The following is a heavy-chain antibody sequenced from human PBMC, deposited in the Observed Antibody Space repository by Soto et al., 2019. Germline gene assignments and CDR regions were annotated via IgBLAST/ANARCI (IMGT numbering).Heavy chain of an antibody. CDR3: AREKQQQLVLAYFDY. V-gene: IGHV1-2*04. J-gene: IGHJ4*02. CDR1: GYTFTGYY. Sequence: ASVKVSCKASGYTFTGYYMHWVRQAPGQGLEWMGWINPNSGGTNYAQKFQGWVTMTRDTSISTAYMELSRLRSDDTAVYYCAREKQQQLVLAYFDYWGQGTLVTASS. D-gene: IGHD6-13*01. CDR2: INPNSGGT.